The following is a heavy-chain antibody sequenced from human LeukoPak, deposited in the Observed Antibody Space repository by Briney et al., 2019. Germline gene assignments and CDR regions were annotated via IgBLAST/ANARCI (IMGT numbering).Heavy chain of an antibody. D-gene: IGHD3-16*01. V-gene: IGHV4-30-4*01. J-gene: IGHJ6*02. CDR3: ARGGGLPHYYYYGMDV. Sequence: PSETLSLTCTVSGGSISSGDYYWSWIRQPPGKGLEWIGYIYYSGSTYYNPPLKSRVTISVDTSKNQFSLKLSSVTAADTAVYYCARGGGLPHYYYYGMDVWGQGTTVTVSS. CDR2: IYYSGST. CDR1: GGSISSGDYY.